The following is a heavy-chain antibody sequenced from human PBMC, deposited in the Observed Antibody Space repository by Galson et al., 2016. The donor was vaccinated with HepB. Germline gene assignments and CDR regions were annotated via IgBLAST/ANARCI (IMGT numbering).Heavy chain of an antibody. CDR1: GFTFSNYA. V-gene: IGHV3-23*01. D-gene: IGHD6-6*01. J-gene: IGHJ4*02. CDR2: ISGSGGRI. CDR3: AKGGNTAARFFRRDTPFYY. Sequence: SLRLSCAASGFTFSNYAMNWVRQAPGKGLEWVSSISGSGGRIYYADSVKGRFNISRDNSKNTLYLQMNSLQAEDTAVYYCAKGGNTAARFFRRDTPFYYSGQGTLVTVSS.